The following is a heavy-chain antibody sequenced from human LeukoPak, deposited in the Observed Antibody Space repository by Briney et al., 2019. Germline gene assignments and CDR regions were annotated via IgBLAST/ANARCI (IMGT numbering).Heavy chain of an antibody. CDR1: GYTFTGYY. Sequence: ASVKVSCKASGYTFTGYYMHWVRQAPGQGLEWMGWINPNSGGTNYAQKFQGRVTMTRDTSISTAYMELSRLRSDDTAVYYCARDPTSMVRGPYYYMDVWGKGTTVTISS. J-gene: IGHJ6*03. CDR3: ARDPTSMVRGPYYYMDV. D-gene: IGHD3-10*01. V-gene: IGHV1-2*02. CDR2: INPNSGGT.